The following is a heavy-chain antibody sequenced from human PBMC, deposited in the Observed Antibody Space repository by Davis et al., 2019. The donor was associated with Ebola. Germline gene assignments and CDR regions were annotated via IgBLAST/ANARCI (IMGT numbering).Heavy chain of an antibody. Sequence: PGGSLRLSCAASGFTFSDYSLSWVRQAPGKGLQWVSHISGSSKTIYYADFVRGRFTISRDNAKNSLYLQLNSLRDEDTAVYYCARDHLVSTITGLDLWGQGTLVTVSS. J-gene: IGHJ5*02. V-gene: IGHV3-48*02. D-gene: IGHD5/OR15-5a*01. CDR2: ISGSSKTI. CDR3: ARDHLVSTITGLDL. CDR1: GFTFSDYS.